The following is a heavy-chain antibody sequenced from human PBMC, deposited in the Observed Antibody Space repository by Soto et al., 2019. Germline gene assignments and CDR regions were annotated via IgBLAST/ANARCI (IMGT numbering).Heavy chain of an antibody. CDR2: ISGSGGST. V-gene: IGHV3-23*01. J-gene: IGHJ4*02. Sequence: EVQLLESGGDLVQPGGSLRLSCAASGFTFSSYAMRWVRQAPVKGLEWVSAISGSGGSTYYADSVKARFTISRDNSKNTLYLQMISLRAEDTAVYYCARRGSGSYYDYLGQGMVVT. CDR1: GFTFSSYA. CDR3: ARRGSGSYYDY. D-gene: IGHD1-26*01.